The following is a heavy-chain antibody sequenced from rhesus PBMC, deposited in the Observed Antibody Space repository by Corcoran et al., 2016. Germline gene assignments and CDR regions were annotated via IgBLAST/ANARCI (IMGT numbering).Heavy chain of an antibody. CDR3: ARYPIVVVITTGYFDY. CDR1: GGSISSGYYY. D-gene: IGHD3-16*01. V-gene: IGHV4-122*02. Sequence: QVQLQESGPGLVKPSETLSLTCAVSGGSISSGYYYWSWLRQPPAKGLEWIGYITYRGSTSYNPSLKSRVTISRDTSKNQFSLKLSSVTAADTAVYYCARYPIVVVITTGYFDYWGQGVLVTVSS. J-gene: IGHJ4*01. CDR2: ITYRGST.